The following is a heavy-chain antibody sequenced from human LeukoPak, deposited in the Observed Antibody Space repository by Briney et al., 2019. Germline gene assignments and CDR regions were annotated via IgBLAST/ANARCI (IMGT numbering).Heavy chain of an antibody. J-gene: IGHJ4*02. CDR1: GFIFSNFN. CDR3: ARDIVAPGLFFDY. D-gene: IGHD2-2*01. CDR2: ISFSADSI. V-gene: IGHV3-48*04. Sequence: GGSLRLSCVGSGFIFSNFNMNWVRQAPGKGLEWVSYISFSADSIYYADSVKGRFTISRDNAKNSLYLQMNSLRAEDTAVYYCARDIVAPGLFFDYWGQGTLVTVSS.